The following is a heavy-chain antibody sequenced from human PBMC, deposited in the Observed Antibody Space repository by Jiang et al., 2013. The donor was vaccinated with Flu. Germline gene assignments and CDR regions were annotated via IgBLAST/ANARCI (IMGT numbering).Heavy chain of an antibody. D-gene: IGHD3-3*01. Sequence: GGGVVRPGGSLRLSCAASGFTFEDYGMSWVRQAPGKGLEWVSGIDWNGRSTTYADSVKGRFTISRDNAKNSLYLQMNSLRAEDTALYHCARGSDYDFWSTYYTPFDYWGQGTLVTVSS. V-gene: IGHV3-20*01. CDR3: ARGSDYDFWSTYYTPFDY. J-gene: IGHJ4*02. CDR2: IDWNGRST. CDR1: GFTFEDYG.